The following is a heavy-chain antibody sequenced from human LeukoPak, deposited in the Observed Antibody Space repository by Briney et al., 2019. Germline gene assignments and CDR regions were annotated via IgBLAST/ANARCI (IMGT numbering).Heavy chain of an antibody. CDR2: FSGGGGNP. D-gene: IGHD2-2*02. Sequence: GGSLRLSCAASGFTFSSYAMSWVRQAPGKGLEWVSGFSGGGGNPDYAEPVKGRFTISRDNSKNTLHLQMNSLRAEDTAIYYCAKGKVVPATIYDYWGQGTLVTVSS. V-gene: IGHV3-23*01. CDR3: AKGKVVPATIYDY. CDR1: GFTFSSYA. J-gene: IGHJ4*02.